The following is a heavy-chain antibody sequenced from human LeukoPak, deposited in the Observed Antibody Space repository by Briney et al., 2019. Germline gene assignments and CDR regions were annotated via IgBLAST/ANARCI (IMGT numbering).Heavy chain of an antibody. J-gene: IGHJ1*01. D-gene: IGHD3-3*01. CDR1: GYSFTNYW. Sequence: GQSLPCDSQASGYSFTNYWIGWVRQMPGKGLEWMGMINPGDTNIAYSPSFQGQVTISADRSISTAYLQWSSLKASDTAMYYCARPRRAERYEDFWGQGPLILVS. CDR2: INPGDTNI. V-gene: IGHV5-51*01. CDR3: ARPRRAERYEDF.